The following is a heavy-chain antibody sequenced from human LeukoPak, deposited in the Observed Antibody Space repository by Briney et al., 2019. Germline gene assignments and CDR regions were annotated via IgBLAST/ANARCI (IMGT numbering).Heavy chain of an antibody. CDR2: IKQDGSGK. D-gene: IGHD2-15*01. J-gene: IGHJ4*02. Sequence: GGSLRLSCAASGFTFSSYWMYWVRQAPGTGLEWVANIKQDGSGKYYVDSVKGRFTISRDNAKNSLYLQMNSLRAEDTAVYYCAREYCSGGTCYLPGYWGQGTLVTVSS. V-gene: IGHV3-7*03. CDR1: GFTFSSYW. CDR3: AREYCSGGTCYLPGY.